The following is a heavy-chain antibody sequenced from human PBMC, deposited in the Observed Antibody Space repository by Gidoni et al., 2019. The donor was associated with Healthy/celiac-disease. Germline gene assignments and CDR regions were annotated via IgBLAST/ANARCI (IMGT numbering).Heavy chain of an antibody. CDR3: AAAHVVVYTMEDIGFNP. V-gene: IGHV4-39*01. CDR2: IHYSGST. Sequence: QLQLQESGPGLVKPSETLSPTCTVSGGSISSSSYYVGWIRQPPGKGLEWIGGIHYSGSTYYNPSLKSRVTISVDTSKNQFSLKLSSVTAADTAVYYCAAAHVVVYTMEDIGFNPWGQGTLVTVSS. D-gene: IGHD2-8*02. J-gene: IGHJ5*02. CDR1: GGSISSSSYY.